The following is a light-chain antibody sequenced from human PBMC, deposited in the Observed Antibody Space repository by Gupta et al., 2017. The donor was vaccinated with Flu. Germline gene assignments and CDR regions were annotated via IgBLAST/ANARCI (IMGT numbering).Light chain of an antibody. J-gene: IGKJ4*01. CDR2: GTS. Sequence: PSSLSASVGDRVTITCRASQNINIYLHWYQQKAGKAPKLLISGTSSLQSGVPSRFSGSGSGTEFTLTISSLQPEDFATYYCQQTCRTPLTFGGGTKVEIK. CDR1: QNINIY. V-gene: IGKV1-39*01. CDR3: QQTCRTPLT.